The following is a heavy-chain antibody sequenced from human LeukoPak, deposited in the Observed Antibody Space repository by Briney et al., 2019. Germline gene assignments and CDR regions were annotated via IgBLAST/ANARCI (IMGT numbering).Heavy chain of an antibody. Sequence: GASVKVSCKASGYTFTGYYMHWVRQAPGQGLEWMGWINPNSGGTNYAQKFQGRVTMTRDTSISTAYMELSRLRSDDTAVYYCATKLIDYYDSSGYPWPFDYWGQGTLVTVSS. J-gene: IGHJ4*02. CDR3: ATKLIDYYDSSGYPWPFDY. D-gene: IGHD3-22*01. V-gene: IGHV1-2*02. CDR2: INPNSGGT. CDR1: GYTFTGYY.